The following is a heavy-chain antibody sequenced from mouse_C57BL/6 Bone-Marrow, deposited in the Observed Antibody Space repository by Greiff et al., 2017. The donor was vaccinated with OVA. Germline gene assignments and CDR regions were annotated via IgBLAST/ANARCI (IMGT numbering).Heavy chain of an antibody. D-gene: IGHD2-3*01. CDR2: IRSKSNNYET. CDR3: VRVYDGYEGFAY. J-gene: IGHJ3*01. CDR1: GFSFNTYA. Sequence: EVQLVESGGGLVQPKGSLQLSCAASGFSFNTYAMNWVRQAPGKGVEWVARIRSKSNNYETYYADSVKDRFTISRDDSESMLYLQMNNLKTEDTALYFCVRVYDGYEGFAYWGQGTLVTVSA. V-gene: IGHV10-1*01.